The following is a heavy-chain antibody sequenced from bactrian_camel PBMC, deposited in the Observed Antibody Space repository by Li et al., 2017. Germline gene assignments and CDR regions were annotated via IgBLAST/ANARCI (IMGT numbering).Heavy chain of an antibody. Sequence: QLVESGGGSVQPGGSLSLSCTWSGGLGTNYCMAWFRQAPGKERRWVAAIDSDGSTTYADSVRDRFTISRDNAKNSLYLQMNSLKPEDTAMYHCAADLRAVCRSNYYSADFAYKGQGTQVTVS. CDR3: AADLRAVCRSNYYSADFAY. V-gene: IGHV3S53*01. J-gene: IGHJ6*01. D-gene: IGHD4*01. CDR2: IDSDGST. CDR1: GGLGTNYC.